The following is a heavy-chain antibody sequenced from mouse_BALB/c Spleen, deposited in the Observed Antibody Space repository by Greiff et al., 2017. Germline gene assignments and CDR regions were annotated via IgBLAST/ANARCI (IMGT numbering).Heavy chain of an antibody. CDR1: GYTFSSYW. D-gene: IGHD1-1*01. V-gene: IGHV1-9*01. CDR2: ILPGSGST. CDR3: ERRGIYYYGSSHCDY. J-gene: IGHJ2*01. Sequence: QVQLKQSGAELMKPGASVKISCKATGYTFSSYWIEWVKQRPGHGLEWIGEILPGSGSTNYNEKFKGKATFTADTSSNTAYMQLSSLTSEDSAVYYCERRGIYYYGSSHCDYWGQGTTRTVSS.